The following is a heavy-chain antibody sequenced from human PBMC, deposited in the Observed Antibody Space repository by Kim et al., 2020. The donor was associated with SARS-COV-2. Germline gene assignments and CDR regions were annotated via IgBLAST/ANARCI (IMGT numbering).Heavy chain of an antibody. D-gene: IGHD3-10*01. J-gene: IGHJ6*04. Sequence: GGSLRLSCAASGFTFSSCAIHWVRQAPGKGLAWVAVISYDGSNKNYADSVKGRFTISRDNSKNTLYLQMNSLRAEDTALHYCARDPWSRLRGRTYSYSGMDVWGKGTTVTVSS. CDR2: ISYDGSNK. CDR1: GFTFSSCA. CDR3: ARDPWSRLRGRTYSYSGMDV. V-gene: IGHV3-30-3*01.